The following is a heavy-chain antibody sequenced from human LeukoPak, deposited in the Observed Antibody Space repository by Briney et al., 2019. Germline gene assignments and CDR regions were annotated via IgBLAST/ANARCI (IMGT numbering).Heavy chain of an antibody. CDR1: GFTFSTYA. Sequence: AGGSLRLSCAASGFTFSTYAMHWVRQAPGKGLEWVAVISYDGSNKYYPESVKGRFTISRDNSKNTLYLQMNSLRAEDTAVYYCATPEKQWHIFDYWGQGTLVTVSS. D-gene: IGHD6-19*01. CDR3: ATPEKQWHIFDY. V-gene: IGHV3-30*04. CDR2: ISYDGSNK. J-gene: IGHJ4*02.